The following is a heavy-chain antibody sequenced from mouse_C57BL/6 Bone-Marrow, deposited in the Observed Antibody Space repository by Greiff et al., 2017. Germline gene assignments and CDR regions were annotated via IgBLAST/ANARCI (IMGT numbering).Heavy chain of an antibody. CDR2: IWRGGST. Sequence: QVQLKESGPGLVQPSQSLSITCTVSGFSLTSYGVHWVRQSPGKGLEWLGVIWRGGSTDYNAAFMSRLSITKDNSKSQVFFKMTSLQADDTAIYYCAKSGGYYFSYFDVWGTGTTVTVSS. V-gene: IGHV2-5*01. J-gene: IGHJ1*03. CDR3: AKSGGYYFSYFDV. D-gene: IGHD2-3*01. CDR1: GFSLTSYG.